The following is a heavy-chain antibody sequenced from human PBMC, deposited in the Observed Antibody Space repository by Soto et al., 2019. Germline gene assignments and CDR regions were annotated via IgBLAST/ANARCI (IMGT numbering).Heavy chain of an antibody. CDR3: ARAPIPNWNYYGMDV. CDR2: IKNRGST. D-gene: IGHD1-1*01. J-gene: IGHJ6*02. V-gene: IGHV4-34*09. CDR1: GGSFSDYSWN. Sequence: SETLSPTCAVYGGSFSDYSWNWNWIRQPPGEGVEGIGEIKNRGSTSQNPSLKSRVTISIETSTNHFYLHLSALTAADTAVYYCARAPIPNWNYYGMDVWGQGTTVTGSS.